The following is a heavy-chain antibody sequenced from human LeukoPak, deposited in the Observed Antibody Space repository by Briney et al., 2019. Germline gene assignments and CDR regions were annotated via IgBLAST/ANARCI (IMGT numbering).Heavy chain of an antibody. V-gene: IGHV4-31*03. CDR1: GGSIKNGAYY. J-gene: IGHJ1*01. CDR2: IYYSGST. CDR3: ARDGIAARLHFQN. D-gene: IGHD6-6*01. Sequence: SETLSLTCTVSGGSIKNGAYYWSWIRQLPGKGLEWIGYIYYSGSTYYNPSLKSRVTISLDTSESQFSLKLSSVTAADTAVYYCARDGIAARLHFQNWGQGTLVTVSS.